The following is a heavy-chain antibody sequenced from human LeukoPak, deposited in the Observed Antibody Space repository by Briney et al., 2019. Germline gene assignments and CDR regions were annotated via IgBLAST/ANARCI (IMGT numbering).Heavy chain of an antibody. V-gene: IGHV3-30*04. Sequence: GGSLRLSCAASGFTFSSYAMHWVRRASSKGLEWVAAISYDGSNKKYADSVKGRFTISRDNSKNALYLQMNSLRSDDTAVYYCARGVRIAVAGYIDCWGQGTLVTVSS. J-gene: IGHJ4*02. CDR2: ISYDGSNK. CDR3: ARGVRIAVAGYIDC. D-gene: IGHD6-19*01. CDR1: GFTFSSYA.